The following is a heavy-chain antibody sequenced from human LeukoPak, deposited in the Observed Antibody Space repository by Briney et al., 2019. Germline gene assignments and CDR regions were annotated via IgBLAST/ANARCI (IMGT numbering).Heavy chain of an antibody. D-gene: IGHD5-18*01. Sequence: PGGSLRLSCAASGFTFSSYAMSWVRQAPGKGLEWVSSISGSGGSTYYAASVTGQFTISRDNSKNTLYMQMNSLRDEETAVFYCAKDGGRGYSYGYFWFDPWGQGTLVTVSS. CDR2: ISGSGGST. J-gene: IGHJ5*02. CDR1: GFTFSSYA. CDR3: AKDGGRGYSYGYFWFDP. V-gene: IGHV3-23*01.